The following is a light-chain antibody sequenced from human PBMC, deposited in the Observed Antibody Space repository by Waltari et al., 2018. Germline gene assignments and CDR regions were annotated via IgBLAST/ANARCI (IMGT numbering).Light chain of an antibody. Sequence: DVQMTQSPYSLSASVGDRVTITCRASRDIDNYLNWYQQKPGEAPKLLIYDASNLQTGVTSRFSGSGSGTEFIFTISSLQPEDLATYYCQEYSSFPPGFSFGPGT. CDR2: DAS. V-gene: IGKV1-33*01. J-gene: IGKJ3*01. CDR1: RDIDNY. CDR3: QEYSSFPPGFS.